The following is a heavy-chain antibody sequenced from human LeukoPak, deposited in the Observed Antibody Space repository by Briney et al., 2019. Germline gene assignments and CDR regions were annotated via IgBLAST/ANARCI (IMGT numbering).Heavy chain of an antibody. CDR1: GGSISSYY. CDR3: ARVGNWNYADY. CDR2: IYYSGST. D-gene: IGHD1-20*01. V-gene: IGHV4-59*01. Sequence: SETLSLTCTVSGGSISSYYWSWIRQPPGKGLEWIGYIYYSGSTNYNPSLESRVTISVDTSKNQFSLKLSSVTAADTAVYYCARVGNWNYADYWGQGTLVTVSS. J-gene: IGHJ4*02.